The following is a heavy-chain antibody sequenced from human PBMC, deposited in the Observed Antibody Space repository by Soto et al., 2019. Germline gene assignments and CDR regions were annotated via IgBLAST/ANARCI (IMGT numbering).Heavy chain of an antibody. CDR3: ARDAYISGYYQFDY. CDR1: GFTFCSYW. CDR2: IHFDGSTT. Sequence: GGSLRLSCAASGFTFCSYWMHWVRQVPGKGLVWVSRIHFDGSTTHYADSVKGRFTISRDNAKNTLSLQMNSLRAEDTAVYYCARDAYISGYYQFDYWGQGTLVTVSS. V-gene: IGHV3-74*01. J-gene: IGHJ4*02. D-gene: IGHD6-19*01.